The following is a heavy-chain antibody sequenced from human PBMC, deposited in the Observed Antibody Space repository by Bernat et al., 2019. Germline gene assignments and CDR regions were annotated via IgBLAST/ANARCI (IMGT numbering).Heavy chain of an antibody. CDR3: ARVLSGSYYYYYALDV. Sequence: EVQLVESGGGLVQPGGSLRLSCAASGFTFSSYVMSWVRQAPGKGLEWVSVISNSGDRTYYVDSVKGRFTISRDNSKNALYLQMNSLRAEDTAAYYCARVLSGSYYYYYALDVWGQGTTVTVSS. CDR1: GFTFSSYV. V-gene: IGHV3-23*04. J-gene: IGHJ6*02. D-gene: IGHD1-26*01. CDR2: ISNSGDRT.